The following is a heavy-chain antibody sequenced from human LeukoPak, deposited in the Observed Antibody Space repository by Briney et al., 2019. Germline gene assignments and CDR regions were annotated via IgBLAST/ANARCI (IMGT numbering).Heavy chain of an antibody. V-gene: IGHV4-39*01. J-gene: IGHJ4*02. CDR1: GGSISSSSYY. CDR2: IYYSGST. D-gene: IGHD5-18*01. Sequence: SETLSLTCTVSGGSISSSSYYWGWIRQPPGKGLEWIGSIYYSGSTYYNPSLKSRVTISVDTSKNQFSLKLSSVTAADTAVYYCARIVLDTAMGVVYWGQGTLVTVSS. CDR3: ARIVLDTAMGVVY.